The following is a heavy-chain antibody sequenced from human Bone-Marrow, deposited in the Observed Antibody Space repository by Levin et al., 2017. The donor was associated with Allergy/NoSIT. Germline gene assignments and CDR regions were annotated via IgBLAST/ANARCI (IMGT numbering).Heavy chain of an antibody. J-gene: IGHJ4*02. CDR1: GFVSSSHW. D-gene: IGHD4-17*01. CDR2: IKQGGAET. Sequence: GGSLRLSCVAYGFVSSSHWMGWVRQAPGKGLQWVANIKQGGAETYYVDSVKGRFIISRDDARKSLFLQMHSLRAEDSGVYYCARGYYADYDWGQGTLVTVSS. V-gene: IGHV3-7*01. CDR3: ARGYYADYD.